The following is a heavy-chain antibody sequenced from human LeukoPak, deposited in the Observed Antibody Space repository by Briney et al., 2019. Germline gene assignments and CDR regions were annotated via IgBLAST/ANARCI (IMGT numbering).Heavy chain of an antibody. D-gene: IGHD2-15*01. V-gene: IGHV3-7*03. J-gene: IGHJ3*02. Sequence: PGGSLRLSCAASGFTFSSYWMNWARQAPGKGLEWVASINHNGNVNYYVDSVKGRFTISRDNAKNSLYLQMNSLRAEDTAVYYCAKLTQYSDAFDIWGQGTMVTVSS. CDR1: GFTFSSYW. CDR2: INHNGNVN. CDR3: AKLTQYSDAFDI.